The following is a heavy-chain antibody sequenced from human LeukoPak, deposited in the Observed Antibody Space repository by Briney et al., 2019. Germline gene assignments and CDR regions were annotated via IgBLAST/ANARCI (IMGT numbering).Heavy chain of an antibody. D-gene: IGHD6-13*01. J-gene: IGHJ4*02. V-gene: IGHV3-11*04. Sequence: GGSLRLSCAASGFTFSDYYMSWIRQAPGKGLEWVSYISSSGSTIYYADSVKGRFTISRDNAKNSLYLQMNSLRPEDTAVYYCAKDLAAAGCDYWGQGTLVTVSS. CDR3: AKDLAAAGCDY. CDR2: ISSSGSTI. CDR1: GFTFSDYY.